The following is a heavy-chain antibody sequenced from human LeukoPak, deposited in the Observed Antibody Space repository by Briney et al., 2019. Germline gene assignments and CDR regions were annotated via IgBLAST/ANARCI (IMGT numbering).Heavy chain of an antibody. Sequence: AASVKVSCKASGYTFTSYGISWVRQAPGQGLEWMGWINPNSGGTNYAQKFQGRVTMTRNTSISTAYMELSSLRSEDTAVYYCARVGVGANSDYWGQGTLVTVSS. D-gene: IGHD1-26*01. V-gene: IGHV1-8*02. J-gene: IGHJ4*02. CDR1: GYTFTSYG. CDR2: INPNSGGT. CDR3: ARVGVGANSDY.